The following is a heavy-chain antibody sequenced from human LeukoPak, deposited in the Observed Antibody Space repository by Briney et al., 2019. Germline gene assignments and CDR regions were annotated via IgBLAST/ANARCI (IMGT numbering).Heavy chain of an antibody. CDR3: ARDPRLWFGELSSLFDY. Sequence: ASVKVSCKASGYTFTGYYMHWVRQAPGQGLEWMGWINPNSGGTNYAQKFQGRVTMTRDTSISTAYMELSRLRSDDTAVYYCARDPRLWFGELSSLFDYWGQGTLVTVSS. D-gene: IGHD3-10*01. V-gene: IGHV1-2*02. J-gene: IGHJ4*02. CDR1: GYTFTGYY. CDR2: INPNSGGT.